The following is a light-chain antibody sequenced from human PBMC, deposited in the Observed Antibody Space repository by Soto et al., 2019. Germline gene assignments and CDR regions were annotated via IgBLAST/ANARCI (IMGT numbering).Light chain of an antibody. Sequence: ELTQPPSVSVAPGQTARITCGGNKIGTKSVHWYQQKPGQAPVLVVFDDSDRPSGIPERFSGSNSGNTATLTISRVEAGDEADYYCQVWDSSTDQNVVFGGGTKLTVL. V-gene: IGLV3-21*02. CDR3: QVWDSSTDQNVV. J-gene: IGLJ2*01. CDR1: KIGTKS. CDR2: DDS.